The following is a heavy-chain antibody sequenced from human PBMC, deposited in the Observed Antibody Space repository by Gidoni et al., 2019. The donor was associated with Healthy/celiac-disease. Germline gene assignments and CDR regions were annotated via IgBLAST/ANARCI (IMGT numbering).Heavy chain of an antibody. CDR1: GGSISSSSYY. J-gene: IGHJ3*02. V-gene: IGHV4-39*01. CDR2: IYYSGST. D-gene: IGHD6-13*01. CDR3: ARLGSSWYSDAFDI. Sequence: QLQLQESGPGLVKPSETLSLPCTVSGGSISSSSYYWGWIRQPPGKGLEWIGSIYYSGSTYYNPSLKSRVTISVDTSKNQFSLKLSSVTAADTAVYYCARLGSSWYSDAFDIWGQGTMVTVSS.